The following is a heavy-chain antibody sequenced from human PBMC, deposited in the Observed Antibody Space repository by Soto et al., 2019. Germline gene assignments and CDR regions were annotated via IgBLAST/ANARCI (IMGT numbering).Heavy chain of an antibody. V-gene: IGHV4-31*03. CDR2: IYYSGST. CDR3: ARDRYYDSSGYYHNYFDY. Sequence: SETLSLTCTVSGGSISSGGYYWSWIRQHPGKGLEWIGYIYYSGSTYYNPSLKSRVTISVDTSKNQFSLKLSSVTAADTAVYYCARDRYYDSSGYYHNYFDYWGQGTLVTVSS. CDR1: GGSISSGGYY. J-gene: IGHJ4*02. D-gene: IGHD3-22*01.